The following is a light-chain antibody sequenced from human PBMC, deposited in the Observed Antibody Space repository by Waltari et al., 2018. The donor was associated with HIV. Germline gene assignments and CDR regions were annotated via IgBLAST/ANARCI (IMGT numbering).Light chain of an antibody. CDR1: QSVSSNF. Sequence: EIVLTQSPDTLSLSPGERATLSCRASQSVSSNFLAWYQQKPGQAPRLLIYSASSRATNIPDRFSGSGSGTDFTLTIARLEPEDFAVYYCQQYGSSPRTFGQGTKVELK. CDR3: QQYGSSPRT. J-gene: IGKJ1*01. CDR2: SAS. V-gene: IGKV3-20*01.